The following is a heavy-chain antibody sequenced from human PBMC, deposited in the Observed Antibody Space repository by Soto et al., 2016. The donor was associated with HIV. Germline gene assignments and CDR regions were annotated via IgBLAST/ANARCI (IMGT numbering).Heavy chain of an antibody. D-gene: IGHD3-10*01. Sequence: VQLVESGGGVVQPGRSLRLSCAASGFTFSSYALHWVRQAPGKGLEWVAVISYDGNNKYYADSVKGRFTISRDNSKNTLFLQMNSLRAEDTAVYYCARGILYWFGESIPYWGQGTLVTVSS. CDR1: GFTFSSYA. J-gene: IGHJ4*02. CDR3: ARGILYWFGESIPY. CDR2: ISYDGNNK. V-gene: IGHV3-30*04.